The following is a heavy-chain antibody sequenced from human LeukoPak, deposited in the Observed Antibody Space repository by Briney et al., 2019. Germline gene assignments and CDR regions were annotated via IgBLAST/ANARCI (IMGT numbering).Heavy chain of an antibody. V-gene: IGHV3-23*01. Sequence: GGSLRLSCAASGFTFSSYAMSWVRQAPGKGLEWVSAISGSGGSTYYADSVEGRFTISRDNSKSTLYLQMNSLRVEDTAVYYCAKDYGAATYYFDYWGQGTLVTVSS. CDR2: ISGSGGST. CDR1: GFTFSSYA. CDR3: AKDYGAATYYFDY. D-gene: IGHD2-15*01. J-gene: IGHJ4*02.